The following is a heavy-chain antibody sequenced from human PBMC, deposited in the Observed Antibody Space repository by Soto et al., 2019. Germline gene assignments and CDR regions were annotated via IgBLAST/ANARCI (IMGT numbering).Heavy chain of an antibody. Sequence: GASVKVSCKASGYTFTSYGIGWVRQAPGQGLEWMGWISAYNGNTNYAQKLQGRVTMTTDTSTSTAYMELRSLRSDDTAVYYCARVPYSSSGQPLDYWGQGTLVTVSS. CDR3: ARVPYSSSGQPLDY. J-gene: IGHJ4*02. D-gene: IGHD6-6*01. CDR1: GYTFTSYG. V-gene: IGHV1-18*04. CDR2: ISAYNGNT.